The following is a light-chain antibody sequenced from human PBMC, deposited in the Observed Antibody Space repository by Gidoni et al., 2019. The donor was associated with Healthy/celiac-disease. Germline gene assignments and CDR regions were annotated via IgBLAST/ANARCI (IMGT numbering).Light chain of an antibody. CDR2: DAS. V-gene: IGKV3-11*01. CDR1: RSVNIY. CDR3: QRRNDWPRIT. J-gene: IGKJ4*02. Sequence: EIVLTQSPDPLSLSPRDRATLYCRASRSVNIYLACYQYNPGKAPRLLIYDASKRATGIPARFSGSGSATDFTLTISSLEPEDVGIDYCQRRNDWPRITLGGGTKL.